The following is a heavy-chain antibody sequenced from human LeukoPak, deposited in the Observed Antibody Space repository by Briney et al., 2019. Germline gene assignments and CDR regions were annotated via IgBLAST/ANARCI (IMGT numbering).Heavy chain of an antibody. CDR3: AKHLRGYTYATTPMFDS. V-gene: IGHV3-23*01. CDR2: ISGSGGTI. D-gene: IGHD5-18*01. J-gene: IGHJ4*02. Sequence: RWSLRLSCAASGFTFSTHAMSWVRQAPGMGLKWVSAISGSGGTIYYADSVRGRFAISRDNSRNRLYLQMNSLRAEDTAVYYCAKHLRGYTYATTPMFDSWGQGALVIVSA. CDR1: GFTFSTHA.